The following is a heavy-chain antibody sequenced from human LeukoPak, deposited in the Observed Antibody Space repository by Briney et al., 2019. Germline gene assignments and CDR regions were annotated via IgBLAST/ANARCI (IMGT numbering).Heavy chain of an antibody. CDR2: INPNSGGT. CDR1: GYTFTGYY. CDR3: ARGRGYYGSGSPKNPFDP. V-gene: IGHV1-2*04. Sequence: ASVKVSCKASGYTFTGYYMHWVRQAPGQGLEWVGWINPNSGGTNYAQKFQGWVTMTRDTSISTAYMELSRLRSDDTAVYYCARGRGYYGSGSPKNPFDPWGQGTLVTVSS. J-gene: IGHJ5*02. D-gene: IGHD3-10*01.